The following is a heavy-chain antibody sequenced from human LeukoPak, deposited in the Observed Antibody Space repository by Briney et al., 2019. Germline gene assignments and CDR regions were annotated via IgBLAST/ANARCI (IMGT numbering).Heavy chain of an antibody. V-gene: IGHV1-18*01. CDR1: GYIFTSYG. CDR2: ISAYNGNT. J-gene: IGHJ6*02. CDR3: ARPTGNSDRYYHYGMDV. Sequence: GASVKVSCKASGYIFTSYGISWVRQAPGQGLEWMGWISAYNGNTNYAQKLQGRVTMTTDTSTSTAYMELRSLRSDDTAVYYCARPTGNSDRYYHYGMDVWGQGTTVTVSS. D-gene: IGHD6-13*01.